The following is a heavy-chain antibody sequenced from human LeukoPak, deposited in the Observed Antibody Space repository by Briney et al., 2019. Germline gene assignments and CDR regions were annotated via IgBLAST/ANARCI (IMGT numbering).Heavy chain of an antibody. CDR1: GYTFTSYD. J-gene: IGHJ2*01. CDR3: ATATQTKAGPDYGGNSSPAGAYWYFDL. D-gene: IGHD4-23*01. Sequence: ASVKVSCKASGYTFTSYDINWVRQAPGQGLEWMGWMNPNTGNTGYAQKFQGRVTFTRNTSISTAYMELNSLRSEDTAVYYCATATQTKAGPDYGGNSSPAGAYWYFDLWGRGTLVTVSS. V-gene: IGHV1-8*03. CDR2: MNPNTGNT.